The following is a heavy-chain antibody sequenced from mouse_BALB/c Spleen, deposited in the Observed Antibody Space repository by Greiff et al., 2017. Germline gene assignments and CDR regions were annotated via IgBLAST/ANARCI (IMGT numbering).Heavy chain of an antibody. Sequence: EVQGVESGGDLVKPGGSLKLSCAASGFTFSSYGMSWVRQTPDKRLEWVATISSGGSYTYYPDSVKGRFTISRDNAKNTLYLQMSSLKSEDTAMYYCARELGVRGYAMDYWGQGTSVTVSS. V-gene: IGHV5-6*01. CDR3: ARELGVRGYAMDY. CDR2: ISSGGSYT. CDR1: GFTFSSYG. J-gene: IGHJ4*01. D-gene: IGHD4-1*01.